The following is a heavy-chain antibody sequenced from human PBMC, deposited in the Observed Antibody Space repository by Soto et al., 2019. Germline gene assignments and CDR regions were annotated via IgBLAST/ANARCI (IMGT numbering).Heavy chain of an antibody. CDR1: GGSISSYY. CDR3: ARGYRWIDD. CDR2: IYYSGST. D-gene: IGHD5-12*01. Sequence: PSETLSLTCTVSGGSISSYYWSWIRQPPGKGLEWIGYIYYSGSTNYNPSLKSRVTISVDTSKNQFSLKLSSVTAADTAVYYCARGYRWIDDSGKRNLVTLSS. V-gene: IGHV4-59*01. J-gene: IGHJ4*02.